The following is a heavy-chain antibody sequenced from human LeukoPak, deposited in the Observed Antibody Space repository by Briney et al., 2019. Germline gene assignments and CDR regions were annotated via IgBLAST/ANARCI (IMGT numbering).Heavy chain of an antibody. V-gene: IGHV3-23*01. CDR2: MNNSGDST. CDR1: GFTFSSFA. CDR3: AKDHSSYDILTGYPLT. J-gene: IGHJ5*02. Sequence: PGGSLRLSCAASGFTFSSFAMTWVRQAPGKGLEWVSTMNNSGDSTYYRDSVKGRFTTSRDNSKNTLYLQMNSLRAEDTAVYYCAKDHSSYDILTGYPLTWGQGTLVTVSS. D-gene: IGHD3-9*01.